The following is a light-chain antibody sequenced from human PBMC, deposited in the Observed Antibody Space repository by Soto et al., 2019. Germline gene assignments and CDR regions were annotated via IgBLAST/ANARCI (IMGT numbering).Light chain of an antibody. CDR3: QQFGRSPYT. CDR1: QSVSRSY. CDR2: GAS. V-gene: IGKV3-20*01. Sequence: EIVLTQSPGTPSLSPGESATLSCRASQSVSRSYLAWYQQKPGQAPRLLIYGASSRATGIPHRFSGSGSGTDFTLTISRLEPEDFALYYCQQFGRSPYTFGQGTKLEIK. J-gene: IGKJ2*01.